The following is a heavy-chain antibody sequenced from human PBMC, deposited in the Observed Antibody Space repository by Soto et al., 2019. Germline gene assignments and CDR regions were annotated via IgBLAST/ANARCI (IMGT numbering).Heavy chain of an antibody. V-gene: IGHV1-69*13. CDR2: IIPIFGTA. J-gene: IGHJ6*02. CDR1: GGTFSSYA. D-gene: IGHD3-3*01. Sequence: SVKVSCKASGGTFSSYAISWVRQAPGQGLEWMAGIIPIFGTANYAQKFQGRVTITADESTSTAYMELSSLRSEDTAVYYCARDRPVSLEGLPEYYYYGMDVWGRGTTVTVAS. CDR3: ARDRPVSLEGLPEYYYYGMDV.